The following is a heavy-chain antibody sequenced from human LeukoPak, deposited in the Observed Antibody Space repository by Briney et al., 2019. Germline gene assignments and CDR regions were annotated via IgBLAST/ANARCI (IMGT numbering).Heavy chain of an antibody. D-gene: IGHD1-26*01. CDR3: ARVSGSYSPPDY. V-gene: IGHV1-2*02. J-gene: IGHJ4*02. Sequence: ASVKVSCKASGYTFTGCYMHWVRQAPGQGLEWMGWINPNSGGTNYAQKFQGRVTMTRDTSISTAYMELSRLRSDDTAVYYCARVSGSYSPPDYWGQGNPGHRLL. CDR1: GYTFTGCY. CDR2: INPNSGGT.